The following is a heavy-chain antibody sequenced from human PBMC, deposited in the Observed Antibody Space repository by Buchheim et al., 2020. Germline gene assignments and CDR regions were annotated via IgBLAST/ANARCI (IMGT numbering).Heavy chain of an antibody. V-gene: IGHV3-30-3*01. CDR3: ARDRWELLGAIDY. CDR2: ISYDGSNK. Sequence: QVQLVESGGGVVQPGRSLRLSCAASGFTFSSYAMHWVRQAPGKGLEWVAVISYDGSNKYYADSVKGRFTISRDHSKNTLYLQMNSLRAEDTAVYYCARDRWELLGAIDYWGQGTL. D-gene: IGHD1-26*01. J-gene: IGHJ4*02. CDR1: GFTFSSYA.